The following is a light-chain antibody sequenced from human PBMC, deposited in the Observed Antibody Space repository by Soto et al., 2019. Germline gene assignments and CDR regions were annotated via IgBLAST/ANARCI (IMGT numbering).Light chain of an antibody. CDR3: QQYESSPYT. CDR1: QSIRSSY. CDR2: GAS. V-gene: IGKV3-20*01. Sequence: IGLTQSPGTLSLSPGERATLSCRASQSIRSSYLAWYHQKPGQPHRLLIFGASNRATGIPDRFSGSESGTDFTLTISRLEPEDFAVYYCQQYESSPYTFGQGTRLEIK. J-gene: IGKJ2*01.